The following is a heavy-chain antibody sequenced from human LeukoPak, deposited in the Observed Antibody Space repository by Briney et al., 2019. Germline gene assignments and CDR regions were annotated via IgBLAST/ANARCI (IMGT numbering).Heavy chain of an antibody. V-gene: IGHV3-21*01. D-gene: IGHD2-2*01. CDR3: AASPYYYYNMDV. CDR1: GFTFNTYT. J-gene: IGHJ6*03. CDR2: ITASSTAI. Sequence: GGSLRLSCAASGFTFNTYTMNWVRQAPGKGLEWVSSITASSTAIYSADSVKGRFTISRDNAKNSLYLQMNSLRAEDTAVYYCAASPYYYYNMDVWGKGTTVTISS.